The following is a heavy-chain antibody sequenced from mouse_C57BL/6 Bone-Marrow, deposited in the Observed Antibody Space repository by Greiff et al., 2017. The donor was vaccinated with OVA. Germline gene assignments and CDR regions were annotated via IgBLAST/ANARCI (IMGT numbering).Heavy chain of an antibody. CDR2: IHPNSGST. Sequence: QVQLQQPGAELVKPGASVKLSCKASGYTFTSYWMHWVKQRPGQGLEWIGMIHPNSGSTNYNEKFKSKATLTVDKSSSTAYMQLSSLISEDSAVYYCARRGWLLGEAWFAYWGQGTLVTVSA. CDR1: GYTFTSYW. J-gene: IGHJ3*01. V-gene: IGHV1-64*01. CDR3: ARRGWLLGEAWFAY. D-gene: IGHD2-3*01.